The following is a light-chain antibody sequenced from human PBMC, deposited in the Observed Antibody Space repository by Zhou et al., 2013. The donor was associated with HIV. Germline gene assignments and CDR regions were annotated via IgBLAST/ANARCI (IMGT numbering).Light chain of an antibody. V-gene: IGKV1-5*03. CDR1: QSVSVW. J-gene: IGKJ4*01. CDR3: QRYESYPLT. CDR2: KAS. Sequence: DIQMTQSPSSLSASVGDRVTITCRASQSVSVWLAWYQQKPGKAPKLLISKASSLEGGVPSRFSGSVSGTEFTLTISSLQPDDFATYYCQRYESYPLTFGGGTKVEIK.